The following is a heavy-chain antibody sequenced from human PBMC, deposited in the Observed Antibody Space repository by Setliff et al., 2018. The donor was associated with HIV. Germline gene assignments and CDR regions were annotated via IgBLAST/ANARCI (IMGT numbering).Heavy chain of an antibody. J-gene: IGHJ6*02. CDR2: IRSTAYSGTT. CDR1: GFTFRYFT. D-gene: IGHD1-1*01. CDR3: ARGKSGFETTGIDYGMDL. Sequence: GGSLRLSCTASGFTFRYFTMCWVRQAPGKGLEWLGFIRSTAYSGTTQYAASVKDRFTISRDNSKSIAYLQMNTLRSDDTAVYYCARGKSGFETTGIDYGMDLWGQGTTVTVSS. V-gene: IGHV3-49*04.